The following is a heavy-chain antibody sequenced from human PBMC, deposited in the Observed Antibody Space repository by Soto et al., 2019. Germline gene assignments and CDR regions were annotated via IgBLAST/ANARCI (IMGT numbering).Heavy chain of an antibody. J-gene: IGHJ3*02. CDR3: ARARPLYSGYDYAFDI. D-gene: IGHD5-12*01. Sequence: PSETLSLTCTVSGGSISSGGYYWSWIRQHPGKGLEWIGYIYYSGSTYYNPSLKSRVTISVDTSKNQFSLKLSSVTAADTAVYYCARARPLYSGYDYAFDIWGQGTMVTVSS. CDR2: IYYSGST. V-gene: IGHV4-31*03. CDR1: GGSISSGGYY.